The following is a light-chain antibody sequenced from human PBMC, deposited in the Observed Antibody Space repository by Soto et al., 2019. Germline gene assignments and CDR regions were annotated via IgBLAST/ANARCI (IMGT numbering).Light chain of an antibody. CDR2: AAS. V-gene: IGKV1-39*01. Sequence: QMSQTPASLSASVGDRGTITCRASRDISDYLNWFQHKPGRAPKLLIYAASDLHSGVPARFSGSGSESGTEYTLTISSLQPEDSATYYCQQSYSPPLTFGGGTSVEIK. J-gene: IGKJ4*01. CDR3: QQSYSPPLT. CDR1: RDISDY.